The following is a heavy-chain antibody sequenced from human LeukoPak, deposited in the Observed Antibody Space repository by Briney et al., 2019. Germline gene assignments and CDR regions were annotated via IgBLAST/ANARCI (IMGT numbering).Heavy chain of an antibody. D-gene: IGHD2-2*03. CDR2: IRSTPDGGAT. CDR3: ATDLHFGYCTATSCANY. CDR1: GFTFIHSW. V-gene: IGHV3-15*01. J-gene: IGHJ4*02. Sequence: PGGSLRLSCAASGFTFIHSWMTWVRQAPGKGLEWVGRIRSTPDGGATDYAAPVKGRFTISRDDSKNTLYLQMSSLRTEDTAVYYCATDLHFGYCTATSCANYWGQGTLVTVSS.